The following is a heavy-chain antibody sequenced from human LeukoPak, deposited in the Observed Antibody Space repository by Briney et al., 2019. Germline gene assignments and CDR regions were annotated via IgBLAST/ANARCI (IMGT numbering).Heavy chain of an antibody. CDR1: GFTFSSYG. D-gene: IGHD4-17*01. J-gene: IGHJ4*02. Sequence: GGSLRLSCAASGFTFSSYGMHWVRQAPGKGLEWVAVISYDGSNKYYADSVKGRFTISRDNSKNTLYLQVNSLRAEDTAVYYCAKGGTTTGTVYFDYWGQGTLVTVS. CDR3: AKGGTTTGTVYFDY. CDR2: ISYDGSNK. V-gene: IGHV3-30*18.